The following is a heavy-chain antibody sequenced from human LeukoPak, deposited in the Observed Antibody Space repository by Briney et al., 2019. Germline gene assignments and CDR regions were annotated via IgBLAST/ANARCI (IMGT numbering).Heavy chain of an antibody. CDR2: INHSGST. CDR1: GGSFSGYY. V-gene: IGHV4-34*01. J-gene: IGHJ6*03. Sequence: SETLSLTCAVYGGSFSGYYWSWIRQPPGKGLEWIGEINHSGSTNYNPSLKSRVTISVDTSKNQFSLKLSSVTAADTAVYYCARGDYYNYMDVWGKGTTVTVSS. CDR3: ARGDYYNYMDV.